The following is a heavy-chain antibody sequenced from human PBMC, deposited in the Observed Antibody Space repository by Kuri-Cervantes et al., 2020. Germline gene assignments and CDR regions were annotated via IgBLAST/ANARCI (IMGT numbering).Heavy chain of an antibody. J-gene: IGHJ6*03. D-gene: IGHD6-6*01. CDR2: INTNTGNP. V-gene: IGHV7-4-1*01. CDR1: GYTFTANA. Sequence: ASVKVSCKASGYTFTANAMNWVRLAPGQGLEWMGWINTNTGNPTYAQGFTGRFVFSLDTSVSTAYLQICSLKAEDTAVYYCARADSSSYYYYMDVWGKGTTVTVSS. CDR3: ARADSSSYYYYMDV.